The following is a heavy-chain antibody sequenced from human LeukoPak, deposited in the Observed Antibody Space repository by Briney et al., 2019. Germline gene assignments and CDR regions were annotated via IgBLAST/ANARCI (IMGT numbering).Heavy chain of an antibody. D-gene: IGHD1-26*01. CDR2: ISWNSGSI. CDR1: GFTFDDYA. Sequence: GRSLRLSCAASGFTFDDYAMHWVRQAPGKGLEWVSGISWNSGSIGYADSVKGRFTISRDNARNTVYLQMNSLRPEDTAVYYCARGGVGSFDSWGQGTLVTVSS. V-gene: IGHV3-9*01. J-gene: IGHJ4*02. CDR3: ARGGVGSFDS.